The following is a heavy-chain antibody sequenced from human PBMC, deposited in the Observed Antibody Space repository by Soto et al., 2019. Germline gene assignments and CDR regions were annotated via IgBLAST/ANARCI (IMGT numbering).Heavy chain of an antibody. V-gene: IGHV1-46*01. CDR1: GFTFTSYY. CDR3: ARAPAQLTIRY. J-gene: IGHJ4*02. CDR2: INPSGGST. D-gene: IGHD1-1*01. Sequence: ASVKVSCKASGFTFTSYYMHWVRQAPGQGLEWMGIINPSGGSTSYAQKFQGRVTMTRDTSTSTVYMELSSLRSEDTAVYYCARAPAQLTIRYWGQGTLVTVSS.